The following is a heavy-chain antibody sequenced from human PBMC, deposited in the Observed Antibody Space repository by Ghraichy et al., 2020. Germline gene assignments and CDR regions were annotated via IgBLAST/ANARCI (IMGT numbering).Heavy chain of an antibody. CDR2: INPSGGST. V-gene: IGHV1-46*01. Sequence: ASVKVSSKASGYTFTSYYMHWVRQAPGQGLEWMGIINPSGGSTSYAQKFQGRVTMTRDTSTSTVYMELSSLRSEDTAVYYCARDRGASGSPGDAFDIWGQGTMVTVSS. CDR1: GYTFTSYY. D-gene: IGHD1-26*01. J-gene: IGHJ3*02. CDR3: ARDRGASGSPGDAFDI.